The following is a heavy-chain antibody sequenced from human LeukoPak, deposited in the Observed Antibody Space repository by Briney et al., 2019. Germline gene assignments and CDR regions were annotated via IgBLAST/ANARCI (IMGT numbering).Heavy chain of an antibody. J-gene: IGHJ4*02. Sequence: GGSLRLSCAASGFMFSNYEMNWVRQAPGKGLEWVSYITTTSSPVYQADSVKGRFTISRDNTKNSLYLQMNSLRVEDTAVYYCARGRDNCYFDYWGQGTLVTVSS. CDR3: ARGRDNCYFDY. CDR1: GFMFSNYE. V-gene: IGHV3-48*03. D-gene: IGHD2-15*01. CDR2: ITTTSSPV.